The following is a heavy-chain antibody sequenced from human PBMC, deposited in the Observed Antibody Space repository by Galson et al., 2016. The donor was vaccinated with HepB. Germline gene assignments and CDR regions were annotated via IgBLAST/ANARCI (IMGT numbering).Heavy chain of an antibody. Sequence: SLRLSCAASGFTVTNNYMSLVRPAPGKGLEWVSILYDSGSPYYADYVKGRFTISRDNSKNTLYLQMNSLRAEDTAVYYCARVLVVRGSIDAFDLWGQGTMVTVSS. CDR1: GFTVTNNY. D-gene: IGHD2-2*01. J-gene: IGHJ3*01. V-gene: IGHV3-66*01. CDR3: ARVLVVRGSIDAFDL. CDR2: LYDSGSP.